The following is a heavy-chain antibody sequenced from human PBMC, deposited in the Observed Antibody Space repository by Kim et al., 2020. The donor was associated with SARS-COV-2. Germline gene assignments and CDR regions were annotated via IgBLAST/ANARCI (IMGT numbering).Heavy chain of an antibody. J-gene: IGHJ5*02. Sequence: SLKSRVTISVDTSKNQFSLKLSSVTAADTAVYYCARDSPVGSGSYNWFDPWGQGTLVTVSS. D-gene: IGHD3-10*01. CDR3: ARDSPVGSGSYNWFDP. V-gene: IGHV4-34*01.